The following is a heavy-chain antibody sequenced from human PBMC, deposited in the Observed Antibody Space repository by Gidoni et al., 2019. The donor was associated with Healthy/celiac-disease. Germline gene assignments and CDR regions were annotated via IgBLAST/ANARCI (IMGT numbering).Heavy chain of an antibody. D-gene: IGHD6-13*01. CDR2: IYTSGST. J-gene: IGHJ4*02. CDR3: ARDRAAAGFDY. CDR1: GGSIRSGSYY. V-gene: IGHV4-61*02. Sequence: QVQLQESGPGLVKPSQTLSLTCTVSGGSIRSGSYYWSWIRQPAGKGLEWIGRIYTSGSTNYNPSLKSRVTISVDTSKNQFSLKLSSVTAADTAVYYCARDRAAAGFDYWGQGTLVTVSS.